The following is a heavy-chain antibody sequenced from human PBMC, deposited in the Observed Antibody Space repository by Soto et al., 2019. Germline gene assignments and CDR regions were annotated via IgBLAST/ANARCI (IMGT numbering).Heavy chain of an antibody. CDR2: IYYSGST. J-gene: IGHJ4*02. CDR1: GGSISSYY. V-gene: IGHV4-59*01. D-gene: IGHD3-9*01. Sequence: SETLSLTCTVSGGSISSYYWSWIRQPPGKGLEWIGYIYYSGSTNYNPSLKSRVTISVDTSKNQFSLKLSSVTAADTAVYYCARGSKYYDILTGYYSYYFDYWGQGTLVTVSS. CDR3: ARGSKYYDILTGYYSYYFDY.